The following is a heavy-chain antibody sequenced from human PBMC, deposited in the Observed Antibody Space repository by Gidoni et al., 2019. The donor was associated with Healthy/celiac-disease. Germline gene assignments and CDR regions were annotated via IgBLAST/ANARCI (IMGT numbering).Heavy chain of an antibody. CDR1: GFTFSSYA. CDR2: ISGSGGST. Sequence: EVQLLESVGGLVQPGGSLRLSCAASGFTFSSYAMSWVRQSPGKGLQWVSAISGSGGSTYYADSVKGRFTISRDNSKNTLYLQMNSLRAEDTAVYYCAKFAYYGSGNKNDYWGQGTLVTVSS. CDR3: AKFAYYGSGNKNDY. J-gene: IGHJ4*02. V-gene: IGHV3-23*01. D-gene: IGHD3-10*01.